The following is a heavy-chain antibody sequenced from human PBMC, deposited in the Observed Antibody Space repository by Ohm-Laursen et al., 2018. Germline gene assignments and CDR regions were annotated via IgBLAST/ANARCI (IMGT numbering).Heavy chain of an antibody. CDR1: GGSFSGYY. V-gene: IGHV4-34*01. J-gene: IGHJ5*02. Sequence: SQTLSLTWAVYGGSFSGYYWSWIRQPPGKGLEWIGGINHSGSTNYNPSLKSRVTISVDTSKNQFSLKLSSVTAADTAVYYCASLRVTDVTAANWFDPWGQGTLVTVSS. D-gene: IGHD2-21*02. CDR2: INHSGST. CDR3: ASLRVTDVTAANWFDP.